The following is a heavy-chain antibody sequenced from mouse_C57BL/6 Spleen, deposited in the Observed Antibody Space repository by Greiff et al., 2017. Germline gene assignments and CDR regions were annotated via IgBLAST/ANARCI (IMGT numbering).Heavy chain of an antibody. J-gene: IGHJ2*01. CDR1: GYTFTRYW. D-gene: IGHD4-1*01. CDR3: ARGANLDYVDY. V-gene: IGHV1-64*01. Sequence: VQLQQSGAALVKPGASVKLSCKASGYTFTRYWMHWVKQRPGQGREWIRMIHPTSGSTNYNNKFKSKATLTVDESSSTAYMKLSSLTSEESAVYYCARGANLDYVDYWGQGTTLTVSS. CDR2: IHPTSGST.